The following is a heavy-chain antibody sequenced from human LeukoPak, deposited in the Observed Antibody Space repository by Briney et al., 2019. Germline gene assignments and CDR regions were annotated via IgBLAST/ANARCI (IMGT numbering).Heavy chain of an antibody. CDR3: ARGGKGSDGLDY. CDR1: GGSISSYY. CDR2: IYYSGST. Sequence: SEILSLTCTVSGGSISSYYWSWIRQPPGKGLEWIGYIYYSGSTNYNPSLKSRVTISVDTSKNQFSLKLSSVTAADTAVYYCARGGKGSDGLDYWGQGTLVTVSS. D-gene: IGHD3-10*01. V-gene: IGHV4-59*01. J-gene: IGHJ4*02.